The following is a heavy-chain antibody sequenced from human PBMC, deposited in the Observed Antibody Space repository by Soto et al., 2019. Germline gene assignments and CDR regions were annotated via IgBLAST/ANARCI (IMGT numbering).Heavy chain of an antibody. Sequence: QVQLVQSGAEVKKPGSSVKVSCKASGGSLSNYGISWVRQAPGQGLEWMGAIIPVFGTPNYAQKFQDRVTITAVESTTIVYMEVRGLTSEDTAMYYCARGDATKIVVTTYYGMDVWGQGTTVTVSS. J-gene: IGHJ6*02. CDR3: ARGDATKIVVTTYYGMDV. D-gene: IGHD3-22*01. V-gene: IGHV1-69*12. CDR2: IIPVFGTP. CDR1: GGSLSNYG.